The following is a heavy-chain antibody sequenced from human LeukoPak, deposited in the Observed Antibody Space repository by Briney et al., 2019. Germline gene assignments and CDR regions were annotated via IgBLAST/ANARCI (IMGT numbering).Heavy chain of an antibody. CDR3: AKAGSGWFYFDY. V-gene: IGHV3-23*01. CDR2: FSGSGGSP. CDR1: GFTFSSHA. Sequence: PGGSLRLCCAAHGFTFSSHAMSWVRQAPGKGLEWDSAFSGSGGSPNDAASVKGRFTISRDNSKNTLYLQMNSLRAEDKAVYYCAKAGSGWFYFDYWGQGTLVTVSS. D-gene: IGHD6-19*01. J-gene: IGHJ4*02.